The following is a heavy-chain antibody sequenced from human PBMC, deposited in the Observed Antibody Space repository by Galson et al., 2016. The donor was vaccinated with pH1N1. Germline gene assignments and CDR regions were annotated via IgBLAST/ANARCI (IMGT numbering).Heavy chain of an antibody. CDR1: GFSLSPFW. CDR2: INQDGSVR. V-gene: IGHV3-7*01. D-gene: IGHD2-21*01. Sequence: SLRLSCAASGFSLSPFWMTWVRQAPGKGLEWVANINQDGSVRYYVDSVKGRFTISRDNAKNSLYLQMDTLRAEDTAVYYCARAIAQVDSYWGQGTLVTVSS. CDR3: ARAIAQVDSY. J-gene: IGHJ4*02.